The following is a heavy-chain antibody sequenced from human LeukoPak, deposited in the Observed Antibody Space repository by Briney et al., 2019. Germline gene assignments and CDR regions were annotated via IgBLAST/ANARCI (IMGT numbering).Heavy chain of an antibody. CDR1: GFTFSSYS. V-gene: IGHV3-21*01. CDR3: ARGQAYCGADCYSD. J-gene: IGHJ4*02. CDR2: ISSSSSYI. Sequence: PGGSLRLSCAASGFTFSSYSMNWVRQAPGKGLEWVSSISSSSSYIYYADSVKGRFTISRDNSKNTLYLQMNSLRADDTAIYYCARGQAYCGADCYSDWGQGTLVTVSS. D-gene: IGHD2-21*02.